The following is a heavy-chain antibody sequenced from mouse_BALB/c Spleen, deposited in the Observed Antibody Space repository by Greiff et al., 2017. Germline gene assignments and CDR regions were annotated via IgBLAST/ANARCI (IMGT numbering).Heavy chain of an antibody. J-gene: IGHJ4*01. CDR2: ISSGGST. CDR3: ARLLRYAMDY. V-gene: IGHV5-6-5*01. D-gene: IGHD1-1*01. CDR1: GFTFSSYA. Sequence: EVKLVESGGGLVKPGGSLKLSCAASGFTFSSYAMSWVRQTPEKRLEWVASISSGGSTYYPDSVKGRFTISRDNARNILYLQMSSLRSEDTAMYYCARLLRYAMDYWGQGTSVTVSS.